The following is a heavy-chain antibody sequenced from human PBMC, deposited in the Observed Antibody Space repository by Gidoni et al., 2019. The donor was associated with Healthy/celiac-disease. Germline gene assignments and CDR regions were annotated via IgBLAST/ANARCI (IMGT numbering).Heavy chain of an antibody. CDR3: AKGLWFGELFRYYFDY. Sequence: EVQLLASGGGLVQPWGSLRLSFAASGFTFSSYAMSWVRQAPGKGLEWVSAISCSGGSTYYADYGKGRFTISRDNSKNTLYLQRNSLRAEDTAVYYCAKGLWFGELFRYYFDYWGQGTLVTVSS. D-gene: IGHD3-10*01. CDR1: GFTFSSYA. CDR2: ISCSGGST. J-gene: IGHJ4*02. V-gene: IGHV3-23*01.